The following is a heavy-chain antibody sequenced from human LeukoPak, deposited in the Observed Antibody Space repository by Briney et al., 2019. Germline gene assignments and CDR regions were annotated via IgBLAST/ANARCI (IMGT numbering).Heavy chain of an antibody. J-gene: IGHJ4*02. Sequence: ASVKVSCKASGGTSSSYAISWVRQAPGQGLEWMGRIIPIFGTANYAQKFQGRVTITTDESTSTAYMELSSLRSEDTAVYYCATMGATSMGEIDYWGQGTLVTVSS. V-gene: IGHV1-69*05. CDR3: ATMGATSMGEIDY. CDR2: IIPIFGTA. D-gene: IGHD1-26*01. CDR1: GGTSSSYA.